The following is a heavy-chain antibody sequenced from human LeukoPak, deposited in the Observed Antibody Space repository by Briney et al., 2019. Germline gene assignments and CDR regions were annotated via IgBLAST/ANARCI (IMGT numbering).Heavy chain of an antibody. CDR1: GGSFSNYY. J-gene: IGHJ5*02. CDR2: MNHSGST. D-gene: IGHD3-22*01. CDR3: ARWNYYNEGGAWFDP. Sequence: SETLSLTCAVQGGSFSNYYWTWIRQPPGKGLEWIGEMNHSGSTHYNPSLKSRVTISADTSKKQFSLNLISVTAADTAVYYCARWNYYNEGGAWFDPWGQGTPVTVSS. V-gene: IGHV4-34*01.